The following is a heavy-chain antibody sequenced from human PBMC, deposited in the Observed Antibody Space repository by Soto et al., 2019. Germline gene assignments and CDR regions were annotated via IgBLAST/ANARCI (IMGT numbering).Heavy chain of an antibody. Sequence: QVQLVQSGAEVKKPGSSVKVSCKASGGTFSSHGFNWVRQAAGQGLEWIGGSIPLFGITNHTQKFQDRVTISAGTATSRAYMELRGLRSDDTAVYYCASDRGYGLVNWGQGTRLTVSS. CDR2: SIPLFGIT. D-gene: IGHD2-15*01. CDR3: ASDRGYGLVN. V-gene: IGHV1-69*14. J-gene: IGHJ4*02. CDR1: GGTFSSHG.